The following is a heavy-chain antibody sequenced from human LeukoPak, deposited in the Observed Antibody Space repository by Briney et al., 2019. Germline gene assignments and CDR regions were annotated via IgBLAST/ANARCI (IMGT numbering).Heavy chain of an antibody. CDR1: GFTFSNYA. CDR3: AKWGDYDVLTGYYVPDY. Sequence: GGSLRLSCAASGFTFSNYAMSWVRQAPGKGLEWVSAILGSGGSTYYADSMKGRFTVSRDNSRSTLYLQMKSLRAEDTALYYCAKWGDYDVLTGYYVPDYWGQGTRVTVSS. V-gene: IGHV3-23*01. J-gene: IGHJ4*02. D-gene: IGHD3-9*01. CDR2: ILGSGGST.